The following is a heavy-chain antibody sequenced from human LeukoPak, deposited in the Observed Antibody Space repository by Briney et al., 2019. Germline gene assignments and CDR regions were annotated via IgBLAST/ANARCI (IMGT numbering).Heavy chain of an antibody. Sequence: QSGGSLRLSCAASGFTFSSYAMSWVRQAPGKGLEWVSAISGSGGSTYYADSVKGRFTISRDNSKNTLYLQMNSLRAEDTAVYYCARDPEEYSGWSHNPQYYFDYWGQGTLVTVSS. J-gene: IGHJ4*02. D-gene: IGHD6-19*01. CDR1: GFTFSSYA. V-gene: IGHV3-23*01. CDR3: ARDPEEYSGWSHNPQYYFDY. CDR2: ISGSGGST.